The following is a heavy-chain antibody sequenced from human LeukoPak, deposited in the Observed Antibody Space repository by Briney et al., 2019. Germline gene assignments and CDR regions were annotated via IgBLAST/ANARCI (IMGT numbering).Heavy chain of an antibody. J-gene: IGHJ6*02. D-gene: IGHD3-16*01. V-gene: IGHV3-23*01. CDR2: ISHHGAST. CDR3: AKGVGWGSYGGNNYHYYGTDV. Sequence: GGSLRLSCAVSGFTYSTYGMTWVRQAPGKGLEWVSAISHHGASTFYAESVKGRFTISRDNSKNTLYLQMSSLRAEDTAVYYCAKGVGWGSYGGNNYHYYGTDVWGQGTTVTVSS. CDR1: GFTYSTYG.